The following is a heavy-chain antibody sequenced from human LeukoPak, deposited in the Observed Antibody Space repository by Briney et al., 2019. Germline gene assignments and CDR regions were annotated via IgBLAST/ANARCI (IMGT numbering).Heavy chain of an antibody. D-gene: IGHD2-21*01. J-gene: IGHJ3*02. Sequence: SGGSLRLSCAASGFTFSSYEMNWVRQAPGKGLEWVSYISSSGSTIYYADSVKGRFTISRDNAKNSLNLQMNSLRAEDTAVYYCAVCGGDYLDAFDIWGQGTMVTVSS. CDR3: AVCGGDYLDAFDI. CDR2: ISSSGSTI. V-gene: IGHV3-48*03. CDR1: GFTFSSYE.